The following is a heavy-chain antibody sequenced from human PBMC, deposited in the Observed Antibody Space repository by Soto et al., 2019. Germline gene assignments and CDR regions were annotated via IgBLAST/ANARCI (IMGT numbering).Heavy chain of an antibody. CDR3: ARLEHSGFPESLQ. J-gene: IGHJ1*01. CDR2: ISDHGST. CDR1: GYSINSCYF. D-gene: IGHD5-12*01. Sequence: SETLSLTCDVSGYSINSCYFWGWVRQPPGKGLEWIGSISDHGSTHYNPSLESRVTILRDTPKNQFSLSLSFVTAADTAVYYCARLEHSGFPESLQWGQGTLVTVSS. V-gene: IGHV4-38-2*01.